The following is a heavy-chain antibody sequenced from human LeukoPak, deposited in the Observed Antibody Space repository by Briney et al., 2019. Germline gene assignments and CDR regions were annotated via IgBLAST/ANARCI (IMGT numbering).Heavy chain of an antibody. CDR3: AKGDDRGLQSRVDY. CDR1: GFTFSSYA. J-gene: IGHJ4*02. V-gene: IGHV3-23*01. Sequence: PGRSLRLSCAASGFTFSSYAMSWVRQAPGKGLEWVSAISGSGGSTYYADSVKGRFTISRDNSKNTLYLQMNSLRAEDTAVYYCAKGDDRGLQSRVDYWGQGTLVTVSS. D-gene: IGHD5-24*01. CDR2: ISGSGGST.